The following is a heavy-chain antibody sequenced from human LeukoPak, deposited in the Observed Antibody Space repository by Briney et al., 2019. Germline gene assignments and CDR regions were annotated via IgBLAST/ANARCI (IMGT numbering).Heavy chain of an antibody. J-gene: IGHJ4*02. D-gene: IGHD3-3*01. CDR1: GFTFDDYA. Sequence: PGGSLRLSCAASGFTFDDYAMHWVRHAPGKGLEWVSGISWNSGSIGYADSVKGRFTISRDNAKNSLYLQMSSLRAEDTAVYYCATDRGWRTSGYYLYYFEYWGQGTLVTFSS. V-gene: IGHV3-9*01. CDR2: ISWNSGSI. CDR3: ATDRGWRTSGYYLYYFEY.